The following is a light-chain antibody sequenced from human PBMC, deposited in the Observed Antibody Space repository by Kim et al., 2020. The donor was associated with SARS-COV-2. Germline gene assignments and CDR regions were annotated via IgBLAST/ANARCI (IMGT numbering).Light chain of an antibody. V-gene: IGKV3-15*01. J-gene: IGKJ4*01. CDR1: QSVRTN. Sequence: EIVMTQSPTLSVSPGEDTTLTCAASQSVRTNLAWYQKKPGQPPRLLIHGASTRARGVPARFSGSGSGTEFTLTITGLQSEDFAIYYCQQYNYWPPLTFGGGTKLEI. CDR2: GAS. CDR3: QQYNYWPPLT.